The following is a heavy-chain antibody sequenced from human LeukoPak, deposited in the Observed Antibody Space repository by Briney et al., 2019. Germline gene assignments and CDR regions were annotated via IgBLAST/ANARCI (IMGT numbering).Heavy chain of an antibody. CDR3: VRVSGSYGY. CDR1: GFTFSSYA. J-gene: IGHJ4*02. V-gene: IGHV3-64*01. CDR2: ISSNGGST. Sequence: PGGSLRLSCAASGFTFSSYAMRWVRQAPGKGLEYVSAISSNGGSTFYAHSVKGRFTISRDTSKNTPYLQMGSLRADDMAVYYCVRVSGSYGYWGQGTLVTVSS. D-gene: IGHD1-26*01.